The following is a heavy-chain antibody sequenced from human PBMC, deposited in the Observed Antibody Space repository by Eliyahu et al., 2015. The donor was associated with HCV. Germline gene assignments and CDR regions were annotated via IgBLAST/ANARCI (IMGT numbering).Heavy chain of an antibody. CDR3: ARGDTSYIDP. CDR2: IDHTGGT. D-gene: IGHD5-18*01. V-gene: IGHV4-34*02. J-gene: IGHJ5*02. Sequence: QVQLQQWGAGLLKPSETLSLTCAVYVGSFSGYYWTWIRQPPGKGLEWIGEIDHTGGTNYNPSLRSRVTMSVDTSKNQFSLKLTSVTAADTAVYYCARGDTSYIDPWGQGTLVTVSS. CDR1: VGSFSGYY.